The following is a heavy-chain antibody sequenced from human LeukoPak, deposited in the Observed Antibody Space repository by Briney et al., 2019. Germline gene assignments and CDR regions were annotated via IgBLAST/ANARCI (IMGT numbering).Heavy chain of an antibody. CDR2: ISGSGFT. V-gene: IGHV3-23*01. Sequence: GGSLRLSCAASGFTFSSYAMSWVRQAPGKGLEWVSAISGSGFTYYADSVKGRFTISRDNSKNTLYLQMNSLRAEDTAVYYCARSDDSSGDYWGQGTLVTVSS. CDR3: ARSDDSSGDY. D-gene: IGHD3-22*01. CDR1: GFTFSSYA. J-gene: IGHJ4*02.